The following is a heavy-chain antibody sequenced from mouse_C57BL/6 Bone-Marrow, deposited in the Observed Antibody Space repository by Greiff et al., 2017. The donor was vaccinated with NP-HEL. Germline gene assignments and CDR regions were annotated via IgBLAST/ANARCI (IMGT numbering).Heavy chain of an antibody. J-gene: IGHJ3*01. CDR1: GYTFTSYW. CDR3: ARAQLRPWFAY. D-gene: IGHD3-2*02. Sequence: QVQLKQPGAELVKPGASVKLSCKASGYTFTSYWMQWVKQRPGQGLEWIGEIDPSDSYPNYNQKFKGKATLTVDTSSSTAYMQRSSLTSEDSAVYYCARAQLRPWFAYWGQGTLVTVSA. V-gene: IGHV1-50*01. CDR2: IDPSDSYP.